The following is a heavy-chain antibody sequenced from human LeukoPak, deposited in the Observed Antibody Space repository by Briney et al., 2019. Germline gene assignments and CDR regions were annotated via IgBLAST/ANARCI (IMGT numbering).Heavy chain of an antibody. D-gene: IGHD3-10*01. V-gene: IGHV1-2*06. CDR2: INPNSGGT. CDR3: AREITMVRGVISYYYMDV. CDR1: GYTFTGYY. J-gene: IGHJ6*03. Sequence: GASVKVSCKASGYTFTGYYTHWVRQAPGQGLEWMGRINPNSGGTNYAQKFQGRVTMTRDTSISTAYMELSRLRSDDTAVYYCAREITMVRGVISYYYMDVWGKGTTVTVSS.